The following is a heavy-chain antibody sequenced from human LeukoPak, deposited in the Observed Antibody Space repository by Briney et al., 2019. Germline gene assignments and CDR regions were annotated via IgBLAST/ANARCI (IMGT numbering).Heavy chain of an antibody. CDR2: ISWNSGSI. D-gene: IGHD2-2*01. J-gene: IGHJ4*02. CDR3: AKSACSSTSCFYDY. Sequence: GGSLRLSCAASGFTFDDYAMPWVRQAPGKGLEWVSGISWNSGSIGYADSVKGRFTISRDNAKNSLYLQMNSLRAEDTALYYCAKSACSSTSCFYDYWGQGTLVTVSS. V-gene: IGHV3-9*01. CDR1: GFTFDDYA.